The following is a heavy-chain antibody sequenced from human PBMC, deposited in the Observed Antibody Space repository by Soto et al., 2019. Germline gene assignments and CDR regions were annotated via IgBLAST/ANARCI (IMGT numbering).Heavy chain of an antibody. Sequence: QVQLQESGPGLVKPSQTLSLTCTVSGGSISSDRYFWSWVRQHPGKGLEWIAYILNSGSTYFNPSLKSRVSLSVDTSKSHFSLNLTSVTAADTAVYYCARGHTTFGFYYYGLDVWGQGTTVIVSS. J-gene: IGHJ6*02. CDR2: ILNSGST. D-gene: IGHD3-10*01. CDR3: ARGHTTFGFYYYGLDV. V-gene: IGHV4-31*03. CDR1: GGSISSDRYF.